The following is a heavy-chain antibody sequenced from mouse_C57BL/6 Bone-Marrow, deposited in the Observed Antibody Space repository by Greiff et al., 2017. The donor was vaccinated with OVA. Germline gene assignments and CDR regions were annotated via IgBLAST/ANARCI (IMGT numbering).Heavy chain of an antibody. Sequence: QVHVKQSGPELVKPGASVKISCKASGYSFTSYYIHWVKQRPGQGLEWIGWIYPGSGNTKYNEKFKGKATLTADTSSSTAYMQLSSLTSEDSAVYYCARIPSTSTYWGQGTTLTVSS. CDR1: GYSFTSYY. D-gene: IGHD2-10*02. J-gene: IGHJ2*01. CDR2: IYPGSGNT. V-gene: IGHV1-66*01. CDR3: ARIPSTSTY.